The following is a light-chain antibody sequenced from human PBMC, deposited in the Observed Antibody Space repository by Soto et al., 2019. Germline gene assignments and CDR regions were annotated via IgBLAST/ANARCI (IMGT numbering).Light chain of an antibody. V-gene: IGLV3-21*02. CDR3: QVWDSSSDPYV. CDR2: GDS. J-gene: IGLJ1*01. Sequence: SYELTQPPSVPVAPGQTARITCGGNNIGSKSVHWYQQKPGQAPVLVVYGDSDRPSGIPERFSGSNSGNTATLTISRVEAGDEADYYCQVWDSSSDPYVFGTGTKVTVL. CDR1: NIGSKS.